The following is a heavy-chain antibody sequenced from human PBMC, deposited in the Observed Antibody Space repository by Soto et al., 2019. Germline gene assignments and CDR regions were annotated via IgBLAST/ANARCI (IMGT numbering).Heavy chain of an antibody. V-gene: IGHV3-7*01. CDR1: GFTFSSYW. CDR2: IKQDGSEQ. CDR3: ARDTPSSSWYSVTHPSFDY. D-gene: IGHD6-13*01. J-gene: IGHJ4*02. Sequence: EVQLVESGGGLVQPGGSLRLSCAASGFTFSSYWMSWVRQAPGKGLEWVANIKQDGSEQYYVDSVKGRFTISRDNAKNSLYLQMNSLRAEDTAVYYCARDTPSSSWYSVTHPSFDYWGQGTLVTVSS.